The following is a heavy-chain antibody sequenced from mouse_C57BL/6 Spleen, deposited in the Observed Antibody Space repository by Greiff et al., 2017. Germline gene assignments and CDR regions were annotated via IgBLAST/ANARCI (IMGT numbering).Heavy chain of an antibody. D-gene: IGHD3-2*02. CDR1: GYAFSSSW. Sequence: VKLMESGPELVKPGASVKISCKASGYAFSSSWMNWVKQRPGQGLEWIGRIYPGDGDTNYNGKFKGKATLTADKSSSTAYMQLSSLTSEDSAVYVCARVGQDSSGYFDYWGQGTTLTVSS. CDR2: IYPGDGDT. V-gene: IGHV1-82*01. CDR3: ARVGQDSSGYFDY. J-gene: IGHJ2*01.